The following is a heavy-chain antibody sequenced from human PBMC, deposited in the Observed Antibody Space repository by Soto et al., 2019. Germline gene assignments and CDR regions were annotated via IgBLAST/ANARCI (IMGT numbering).Heavy chain of an antibody. CDR2: ISKSDYT. CDR3: AREDSIIIPAVSDF. Sequence: GGSLRLSCTVSGFAFSNYGINWVRQAPGKGLEWVSSISKSDYTYYSDSVKGRFAISRDNAKSSVSLQMNTLRVEDTAVYYCAREDSIIIPAVSDFWGQGTLVTVSS. V-gene: IGHV3-21*01. J-gene: IGHJ4*02. D-gene: IGHD2-2*01. CDR1: GFAFSNYG.